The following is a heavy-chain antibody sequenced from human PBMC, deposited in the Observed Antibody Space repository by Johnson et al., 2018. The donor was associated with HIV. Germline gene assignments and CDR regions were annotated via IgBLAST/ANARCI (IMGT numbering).Heavy chain of an antibody. J-gene: IGHJ3*02. CDR1: QFTFSNYW. Sequence: DVQVVESGGGLVQPGGSLRLSCAASQFTFSNYWMNWVRQAPGKGLEWVAYFRSSGSTIYYADAVKGRITIPRDNVKNSPYLQINSLRAEDTAVYYCASDGHGDFTCTLDSFDIWGQGTMVYVSS. D-gene: IGHD4-17*01. CDR3: ASDGHGDFTCTLDSFDI. CDR2: FRSSGSTI. V-gene: IGHV3-48*04.